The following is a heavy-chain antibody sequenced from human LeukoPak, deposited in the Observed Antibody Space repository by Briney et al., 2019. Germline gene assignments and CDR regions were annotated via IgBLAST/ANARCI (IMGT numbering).Heavy chain of an antibody. CDR3: ASPAGSSSWHFDY. D-gene: IGHD6-13*01. J-gene: IGHJ4*02. CDR1: GGSISSSSYY. Sequence: SETLSLTCTVSGGSISSSSYYWGWIRQPPGKGLEWIGSIYYSGSIYYNPSLKSRVTISVDTSKNQFSLKLSSVTAADTAAYYCASPAGSSSWHFDYWGQGTLVTVSS. CDR2: IYYSGSI. V-gene: IGHV4-39*01.